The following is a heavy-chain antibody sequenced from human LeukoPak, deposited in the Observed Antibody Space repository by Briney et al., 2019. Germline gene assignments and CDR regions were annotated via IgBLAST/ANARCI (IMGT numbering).Heavy chain of an antibody. Sequence: SVKVSCKASGGTFSSYAISWVRQAPGQGLEWMGGIIPIFNTTNYAQKFQGRVTITADESTSTAYMELSSLRSEDTAVYYCARDLGLGIPFDYWGQGTLVTVSS. J-gene: IGHJ4*02. V-gene: IGHV1-69*13. D-gene: IGHD7-27*01. CDR2: IIPIFNTT. CDR1: GGTFSSYA. CDR3: ARDLGLGIPFDY.